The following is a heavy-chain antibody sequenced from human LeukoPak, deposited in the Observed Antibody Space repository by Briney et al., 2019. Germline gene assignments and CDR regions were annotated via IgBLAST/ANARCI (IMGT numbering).Heavy chain of an antibody. J-gene: IGHJ4*02. CDR1: GFTFSSYA. CDR2: ISSNGGST. CDR3: VKDTTDDFWSGYSFDY. V-gene: IGHV3-64D*09. Sequence: PGGSLRLSCSASGFTFSSYAMHWVRQAPGKGLEYGSAISSNGGSTYYADSVKGRFTISRDNSKNTLYLQMSSLRAEDTAVYYCVKDTTDDFWSGYSFDYWGQGTLVTVSP. D-gene: IGHD3-3*01.